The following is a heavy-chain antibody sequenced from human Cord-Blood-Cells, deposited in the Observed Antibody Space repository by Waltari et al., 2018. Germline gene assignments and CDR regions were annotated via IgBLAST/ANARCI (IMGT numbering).Heavy chain of an antibody. D-gene: IGHD6-19*01. J-gene: IGHJ4*02. CDR3: AREAVAFDY. Sequence: QVQLQQSGPGLVKTSQTLSLTCSISGDRVPSIRAAWHWIRQSPSRGLEWLGRTYYRSKWYNDYAVSVKSRITISPDTSKNQFSLQLNSVTPEDTAVYYCAREAVAFDYWGQGTLVTVSS. CDR2: TYYRSKWYN. V-gene: IGHV6-1*01. CDR1: GDRVPSIRAA.